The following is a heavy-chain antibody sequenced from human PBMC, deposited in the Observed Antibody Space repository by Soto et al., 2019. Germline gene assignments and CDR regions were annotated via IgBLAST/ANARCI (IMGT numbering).Heavy chain of an antibody. J-gene: IGHJ6*02. D-gene: IGHD3-10*01. CDR2: IYYSGST. V-gene: IGHV4-31*03. Sequence: SGTLSLTCTVSGGSISSGGYYWSWIRQHPGKGLEWIGYIYYSGSTYYNPSLKSRVTISVDTSKNQFSLKLSSVTAADTAVYYCARDEGWGSGSYYNVRNYHYYGMDVWGQGTTVTVSS. CDR1: GGSISSGGYY. CDR3: ARDEGWGSGSYYNVRNYHYYGMDV.